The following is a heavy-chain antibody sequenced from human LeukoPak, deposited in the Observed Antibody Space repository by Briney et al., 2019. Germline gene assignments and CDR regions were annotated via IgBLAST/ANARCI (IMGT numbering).Heavy chain of an antibody. J-gene: IGHJ4*02. CDR3: AREGGFYRPLDY. V-gene: IGHV4-4*02. D-gene: IGHD3-3*01. Sequence: SETLSLTCGVSGGSVTSTNRWTWVRQPPGKGLEWIGEVHLDGRTNYNPSLKSRLTMSVDLSENHISLKLTSVTAADTAVYYCAREGGFYRPLDYSGQGTLVTVSS. CDR1: GGSVTSTNR. CDR2: VHLDGRT.